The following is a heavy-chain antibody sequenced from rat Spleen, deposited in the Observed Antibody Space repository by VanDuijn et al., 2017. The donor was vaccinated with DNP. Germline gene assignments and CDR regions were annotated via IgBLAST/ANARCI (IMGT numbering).Heavy chain of an antibody. CDR3: VRWDYGIYGFDY. V-gene: IGHV5-22*01. D-gene: IGHD1-11*01. J-gene: IGHJ2*01. CDR2: IHYDGGTT. Sequence: EVQLVESGGGLVQPGRSLKLSCAASGFPFSDYAMAWVRQAPKKGLEWVAYIHYDGGTTHYGDSVKGRFTISRDNAENTLYLQMYSLRSEDMATYYCVRWDYGIYGFDYWGQGVMVTVSS. CDR1: GFPFSDYA.